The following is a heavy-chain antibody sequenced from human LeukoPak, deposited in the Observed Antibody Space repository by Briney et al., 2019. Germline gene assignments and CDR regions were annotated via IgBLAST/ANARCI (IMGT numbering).Heavy chain of an antibody. J-gene: IGHJ4*02. CDR3: AIRDGYNHGGFGC. CDR2: INHSGST. CDR1: GGSFSGYY. D-gene: IGHD5-24*01. Sequence: SPSETLSLTCAVYGGSFSGYYWSWIRQPPGKGLEWIGEINHSGSTNYNPSLKSRVTISVDTSKNQFSLKLSSVTAADTAVYYCAIRDGYNHGGFGCWGQGTLVTVSS. V-gene: IGHV4-34*01.